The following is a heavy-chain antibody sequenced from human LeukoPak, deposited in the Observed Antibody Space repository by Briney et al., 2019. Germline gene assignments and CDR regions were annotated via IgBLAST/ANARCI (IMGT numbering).Heavy chain of an antibody. CDR1: GGSFSGYY. Sequence: SETLSLTCAVYGGSFSGYYWSWIRQPPGKGLEWIGEINHSGSTNYNPSLKSRVTISVDTSKNQFSLKLSSVTAADTAVYYCARALRGYCSGGSCSYYYGMDVWGQGNTVTVSS. J-gene: IGHJ6*02. CDR2: INHSGST. V-gene: IGHV4-34*01. CDR3: ARALRGYCSGGSCSYYYGMDV. D-gene: IGHD2-15*01.